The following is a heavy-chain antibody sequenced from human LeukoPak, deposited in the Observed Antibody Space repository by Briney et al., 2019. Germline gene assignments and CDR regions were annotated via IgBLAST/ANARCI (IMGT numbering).Heavy chain of an antibody. D-gene: IGHD3-9*01. CDR1: GFTFSSNG. Sequence: PGGSLRLSCAASGFTFSSNGFSWVRQAPGKGLEWVSTIRNSGISTYYADSVKGRFTISRDGSKNTVFLLMNSLRAEDTAIYYCARSRTGFDYQVEYWGQGTLVTVSS. J-gene: IGHJ4*02. V-gene: IGHV3-23*01. CDR3: ARSRTGFDYQVEY. CDR2: IRNSGIST.